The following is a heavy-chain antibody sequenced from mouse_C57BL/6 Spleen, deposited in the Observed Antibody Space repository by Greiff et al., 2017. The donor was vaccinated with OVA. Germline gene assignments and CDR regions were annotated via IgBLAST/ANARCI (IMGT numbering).Heavy chain of an antibody. CDR2: ILPGSGST. V-gene: IGHV1-9*01. J-gene: IGHJ2*01. Sequence: LHLVESGAELMKPGASVKLSCKATGYTFTGYWIEWVKQRPGHGLEWIGEILPGSGSTNYNEKFKGKATFTADTSSNTAYMQLSSLTTEDSAIYYCAGPSTTVPYYFDYWGQGTTLTVSS. CDR1: GYTFTGYW. D-gene: IGHD1-1*01. CDR3: AGPSTTVPYYFDY.